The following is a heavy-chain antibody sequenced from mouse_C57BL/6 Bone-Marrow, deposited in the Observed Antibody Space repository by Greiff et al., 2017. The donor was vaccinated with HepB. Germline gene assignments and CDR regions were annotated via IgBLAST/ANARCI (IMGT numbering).Heavy chain of an antibody. J-gene: IGHJ3*01. CDR3: ARERRITAVVAGEFAY. V-gene: IGHV5-4*03. D-gene: IGHD1-1*01. CDR2: ISDGGSYT. CDR1: GFTFSSYA. Sequence: EVKLVESGGGLVKPGGSLKLSCAASGFTFSSYAMSWVRQTPEKRLEWVATISDGGSYTYYPDNVKGRFTISRDNAKNNLYLQMSHLKSEDTAMYYCARERRITAVVAGEFAYWGEGTLVTVSA.